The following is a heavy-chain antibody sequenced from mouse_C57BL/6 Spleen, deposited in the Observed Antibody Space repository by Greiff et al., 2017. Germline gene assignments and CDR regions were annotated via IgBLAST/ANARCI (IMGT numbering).Heavy chain of an antibody. CDR1: GYTFTSYW. CDR3: ARGSSYVGFAY. J-gene: IGHJ2*01. CDR2: IDPSDSYT. V-gene: IGHV1-69*01. Sequence: VQLQQSGAELVMPGASVKLSCKASGYTFTSYWMHWVKQRPGQGLEWIGDIDPSDSYTNYNQKFKGKSTLTVDKSSSTAYMQLSSLTSEDSAVYYCARGSSYVGFAYWGQGTTLTVSS. D-gene: IGHD1-1*01.